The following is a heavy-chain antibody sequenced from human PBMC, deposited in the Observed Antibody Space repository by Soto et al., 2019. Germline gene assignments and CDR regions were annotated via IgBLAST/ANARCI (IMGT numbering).Heavy chain of an antibody. Sequence: QVQLVQSGAEVKKPGSSVKVSCKASGGTFSSYAISWVRQAPGQGLEWMGGSTPIFGTANYAQKFQGRVTITADESTSTAYRELSSLRSEDTAVYYCARAILYPWENPQTYSYYGMDVWGQGTTVTVSS. CDR3: ARAILYPWENPQTYSYYGMDV. CDR1: GGTFSSYA. V-gene: IGHV1-69*01. CDR2: STPIFGTA. D-gene: IGHD2-15*01. J-gene: IGHJ6*02.